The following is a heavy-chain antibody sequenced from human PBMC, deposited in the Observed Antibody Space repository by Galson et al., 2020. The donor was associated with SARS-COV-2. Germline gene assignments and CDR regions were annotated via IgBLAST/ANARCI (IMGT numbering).Heavy chain of an antibody. CDR3: ARGMVRGVIRSYYMDV. CDR1: GYTFTSYG. J-gene: IGHJ6*03. D-gene: IGHD3-10*01. Sequence: ASVKVSCKASGYTFTSYGISWVRQAPGQGLEWMGWISAYNGNTNYAQKLQGRVTMTTDTSTSTAYMELRSLRSDDTAVYYCARGMVRGVIRSYYMDVWGKGTTVTISS. V-gene: IGHV1-18*01. CDR2: ISAYNGNT.